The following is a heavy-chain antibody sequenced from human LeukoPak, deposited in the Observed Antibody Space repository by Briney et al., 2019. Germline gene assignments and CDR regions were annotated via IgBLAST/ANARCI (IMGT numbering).Heavy chain of an antibody. CDR3: AREVGSNGAFDY. V-gene: IGHV3-21*01. Sequence: PGGSLRLFCAASGFTFSSYAMSWVRQAPGKGLEWVSSITSSSGYIYYADSVKGRFTISRDNAKNSLYLQMNSLRADDTAVYSCAREVGSNGAFDYWGPGTLVTVSS. CDR1: GFTFSSYA. J-gene: IGHJ4*02. CDR2: ITSSSGYI. D-gene: IGHD1-26*01.